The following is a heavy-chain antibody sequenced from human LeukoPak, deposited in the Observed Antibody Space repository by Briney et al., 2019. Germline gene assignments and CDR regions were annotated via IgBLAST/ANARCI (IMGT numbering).Heavy chain of an antibody. CDR3: ARALKDSSGYYYEYYFDN. Sequence: SETLSLTCTVSGGSISSYYWSWIRQPPGKGLEWIGYIFYSGSTYYNPSLKSRVTISGDTSKNQLSLKLRSVTAADTAVYYCARALKDSSGYYYEYYFDNWGRGNPVTVSS. D-gene: IGHD3-22*01. J-gene: IGHJ4*02. CDR1: GGSISSYY. V-gene: IGHV4-59*12. CDR2: IFYSGST.